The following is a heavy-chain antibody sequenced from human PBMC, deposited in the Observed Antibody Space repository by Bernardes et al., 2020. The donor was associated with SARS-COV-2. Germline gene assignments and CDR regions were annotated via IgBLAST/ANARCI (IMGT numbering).Heavy chain of an antibody. CDR3: ARDLPSKNYYYYGMDV. V-gene: IGHV1-18*01. CDR2: ISAYNGNT. J-gene: IGHJ6*02. CDR1: GYTFTSYG. Sequence: ASVKVSCKASGYTFTSYGISWVRQAPGQGLEWMGWISAYNGNTNYAQKLQGRVTMTTDTSTSTAYMELRSLRSDDTAVYYCARDLPSKNYYYYGMDVWGQGTTVTVSS.